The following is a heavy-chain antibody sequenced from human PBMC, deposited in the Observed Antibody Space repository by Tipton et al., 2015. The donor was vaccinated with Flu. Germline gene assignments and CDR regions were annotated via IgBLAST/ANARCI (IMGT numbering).Heavy chain of an antibody. CDR1: GYTFTGYY. CDR2: INPNSGGT. J-gene: IGHJ1*01. CDR3: AREVLGDAEYFQH. Sequence: QLVQSGAEVKKPGASVKVSCKASGYTFTGYYMHWVRQAPGQGLEWMGRINPNSGGTNYAQKFQGRVTMTRDTSISTAYMELSRLRSDDTAVYYCAREVLGDAEYFQHWGQGTLVTVSS. V-gene: IGHV1-2*06. D-gene: IGHD3-10*01.